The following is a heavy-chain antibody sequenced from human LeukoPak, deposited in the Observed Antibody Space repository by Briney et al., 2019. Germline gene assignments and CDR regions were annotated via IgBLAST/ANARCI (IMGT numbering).Heavy chain of an antibody. CDR2: IFHNGSP. D-gene: IGHD2-15*01. CDR1: GGSLSPHY. V-gene: IGHV4-59*11. J-gene: IGHJ4*02. Sequence: SETLSLTCTVSGGSLSPHYWSWLRQSPGKGLEWIGYIFHNGSPNYNPFLKSRVTISLDTSKNQFSLKLNSVTAADTVIYYCARETSRGDYSPDFWGQGTLVTVSS. CDR3: ARETSRGDYSPDF.